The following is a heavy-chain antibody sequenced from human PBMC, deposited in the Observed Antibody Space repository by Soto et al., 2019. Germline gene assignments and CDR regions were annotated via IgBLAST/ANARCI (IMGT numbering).Heavy chain of an antibody. CDR2: ISAYNGNT. Sequence: GASVKVSCKASGYTFTSSGISWVRQAPGQGLEWMGWISAYNGNTNYAQKLQGRVTMTTDTSTSTAYMELRSLRSDDTAVYYCARGAVVVPAAAYYYYYYVDVWGKGTTVTVSS. V-gene: IGHV1-18*01. D-gene: IGHD2-2*01. J-gene: IGHJ6*03. CDR3: ARGAVVVPAAAYYYYYYVDV. CDR1: GYTFTSSG.